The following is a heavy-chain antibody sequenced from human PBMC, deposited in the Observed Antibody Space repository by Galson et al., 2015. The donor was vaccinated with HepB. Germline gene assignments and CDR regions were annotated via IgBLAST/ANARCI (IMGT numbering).Heavy chain of an antibody. CDR1: GGTFSSYA. CDR2: IIPIFGTA. J-gene: IGHJ3*02. Sequence: SVKVSCKASGGTFSSYAISWVRQAPGQGLEWMGGIIPIFGTANYAQKFQGRVTITADESTSTAYMELSSLRSEDTAVYYCARDHVEMATIGAFDIWGQGTMVTVSS. V-gene: IGHV1-69*13. CDR3: ARDHVEMATIGAFDI. D-gene: IGHD5-24*01.